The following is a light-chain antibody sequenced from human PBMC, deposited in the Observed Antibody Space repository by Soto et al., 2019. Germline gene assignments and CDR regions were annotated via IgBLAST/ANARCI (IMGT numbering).Light chain of an antibody. CDR3: QKYNSYSWT. J-gene: IGKJ1*01. CDR2: DAS. V-gene: IGKV1-5*01. CDR1: QTISSW. Sequence: DIQMTQSPSTLSGSVGDRVTITCRSSQTISSWLAWYQQKPGKAPKLLIYDASSLESGVPSRFSGSGSGTEITLTIRSLQPDDFATYYCQKYNSYSWTFGQGTKVDIK.